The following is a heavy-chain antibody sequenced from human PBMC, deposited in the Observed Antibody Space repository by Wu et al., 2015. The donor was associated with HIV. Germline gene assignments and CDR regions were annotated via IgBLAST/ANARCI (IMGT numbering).Heavy chain of an antibody. J-gene: IGHJ3*02. V-gene: IGHV1-18*01. CDR1: GYRFSTYG. CDR3: ARVAVAGPGADAFDI. D-gene: IGHD6-19*01. CDR2: ISAYNGNT. Sequence: QVHMMQSESEVAKPGASVKVSCKASGYRFSTYGISWVRQAPGQGLEWMGWISAYNGNTNYAQKLQGRVTMTTDTSTSTAYMELRSLRSDDTAVYYCARVAVAGPGADAFDIVGPRDNGHRL.